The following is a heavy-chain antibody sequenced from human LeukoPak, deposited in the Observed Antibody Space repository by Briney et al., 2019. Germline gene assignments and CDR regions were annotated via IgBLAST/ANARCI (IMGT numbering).Heavy chain of an antibody. CDR1: GFTFSSYA. Sequence: GGSLRLSCAASGFTFSSYAMSWVRQAPGKGLEWVSAISGSGGSTYYADSVKGRFTISRDNSKNTLYLQMNSLRAEDTAVYYCAKDTAFWSGYYSAFDYWGQGTLVTVSS. V-gene: IGHV3-23*01. D-gene: IGHD3-3*01. CDR3: AKDTAFWSGYYSAFDY. CDR2: ISGSGGST. J-gene: IGHJ4*02.